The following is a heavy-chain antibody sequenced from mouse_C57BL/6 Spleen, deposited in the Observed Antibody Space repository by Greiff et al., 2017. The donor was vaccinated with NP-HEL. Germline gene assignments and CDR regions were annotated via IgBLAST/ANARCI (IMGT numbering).Heavy chain of an antibody. CDR2: IYPGDGAT. CDR1: GYAFSSSW. J-gene: IGHJ3*01. Sequence: VQLQQSGPELVKPGASVKISCKASGYAFSSSWMHWVKQRPGKGLEWIGRIYPGDGATNYNGKFKGKATLTADKSSDTAYMQRSSLTSEDSAVYFCARGWYSSYTWFAYWGQGTLVTVSA. D-gene: IGHD1-1*01. CDR3: ARGWYSSYTWFAY. V-gene: IGHV1-82*01.